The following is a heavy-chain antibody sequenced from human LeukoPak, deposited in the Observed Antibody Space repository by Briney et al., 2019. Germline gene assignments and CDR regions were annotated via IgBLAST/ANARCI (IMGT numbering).Heavy chain of an antibody. V-gene: IGHV3-21*01. CDR1: GFTFSSYS. CDR2: ISSSSSYI. D-gene: IGHD2-2*01. J-gene: IGHJ4*02. CDR3: ARVPVVPAANFDY. Sequence: PGGSLRLSCAASGFTFSSYSMNWVRQAPGKGLEWVSSISSSSSYIYYADSVKGRFTISRDNAKNSLYLQMNSLRAEDTAVYYCARVPVVPAANFDYWGQGTLVTVSS.